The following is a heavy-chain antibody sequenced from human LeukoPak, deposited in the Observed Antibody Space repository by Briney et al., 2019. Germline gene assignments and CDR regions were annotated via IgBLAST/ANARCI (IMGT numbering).Heavy chain of an antibody. CDR3: ARVSQGYYYYMDV. J-gene: IGHJ6*03. V-gene: IGHV4-4*02. CDR2: IYHSGST. Sequence: SETLSLTCAVSGGSISSSNWWSWVRQPPGKGLEWIGEIYHSGSTNYNPSLKSRVTISVDKSKNQFSLKLSSVTAADTAVYYCARVSQGYYYYMDVWGKGTTVTVSS. CDR1: GGSISSSNW.